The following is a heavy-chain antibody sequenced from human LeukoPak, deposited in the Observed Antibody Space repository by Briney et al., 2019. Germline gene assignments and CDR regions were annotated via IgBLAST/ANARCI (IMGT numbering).Heavy chain of an antibody. CDR2: IWYDGSEK. Sequence: GRSLRLSCAASGFTFSDYGIHWVRQAPGQGLEWVALIWYDGSEKYYADSVKGRFTISRDNTKNTLYLQLNSLRADDTAVYYLGRGPSRLSTFDLWGQGTLVTVSS. V-gene: IGHV3-33*01. CDR3: GRGPSRLSTFDL. J-gene: IGHJ4*02. CDR1: GFTFSDYG.